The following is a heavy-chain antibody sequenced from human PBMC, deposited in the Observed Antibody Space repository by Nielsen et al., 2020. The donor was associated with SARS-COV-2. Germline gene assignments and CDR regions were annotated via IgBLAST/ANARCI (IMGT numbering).Heavy chain of an antibody. CDR2: INAGNGNT. CDR1: GYTFTSYA. J-gene: IGHJ4*02. V-gene: IGHV1-3*01. Sequence: ASVKVSCKASGYTFTSYAIHWVRQAPGQSLEWMGWINAGNGNTKYSQNFQGRVTITRDTSASIVYMELSSLRSEDTAVYYCARITPSSGWDYWGQGTLVTVSS. CDR3: ARITPSSGWDY. D-gene: IGHD6-19*01.